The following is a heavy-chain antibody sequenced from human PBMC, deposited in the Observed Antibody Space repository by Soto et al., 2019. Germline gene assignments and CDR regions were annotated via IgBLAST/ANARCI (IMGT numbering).Heavy chain of an antibody. D-gene: IGHD3-10*01. CDR2: IYYSGST. CDR3: ARDYYGSGSYSGDYYYGMDV. J-gene: IGHJ6*02. Sequence: PSETLSLTCTVSGGSSSSGDYYWSWIRQPPGKGLEWIGYIYYSGSTYYNPSLKSRVTISVDTSKNQFSLKLSSVTAADTAVYYCARDYYGSGSYSGDYYYGMDVWGQGTTVTVSS. V-gene: IGHV4-30-4*01. CDR1: GGSSSSGDYY.